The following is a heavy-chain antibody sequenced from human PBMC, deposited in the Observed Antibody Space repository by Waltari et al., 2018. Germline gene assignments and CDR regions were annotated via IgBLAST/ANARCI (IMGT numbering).Heavy chain of an antibody. Sequence: EVQLVESGGGVVNPGGSLRLSCAASGFSFSNAWMNWVRQAPGKGLEWVGRIKTRADGGTADYAAPVRGRFTISRDDSQNTLYLQMNSLKTGDTAVYYCTPPPYYYYYGMDVWGQGTTVTVSS. CDR1: GFSFSNAW. J-gene: IGHJ6*02. CDR2: IKTRADGGTA. V-gene: IGHV3-15*07. CDR3: TPPPYYYYYGMDV.